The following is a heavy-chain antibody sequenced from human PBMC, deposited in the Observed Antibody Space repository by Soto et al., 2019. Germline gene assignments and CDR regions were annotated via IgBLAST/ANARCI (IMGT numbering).Heavy chain of an antibody. CDR2: INPSGGSA. D-gene: IGHD6-19*01. V-gene: IGHV1-46*03. J-gene: IGHJ4*02. CDR1: GYTFTNYY. Sequence: QVQLVQSGAEVKKPGASVKVSCKASGYTFTNYYMRWVRQAPGQGLEWMGIINPSGGSATYAQKFQGRVTMTRDTSTSTDYMELSSLRSEDTALYYCARAGSAVVSGYWGQGTLVTVSS. CDR3: ARAGSAVVSGY.